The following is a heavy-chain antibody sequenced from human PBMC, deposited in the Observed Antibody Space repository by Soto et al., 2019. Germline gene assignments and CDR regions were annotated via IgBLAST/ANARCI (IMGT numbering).Heavy chain of an antibody. CDR3: ARERYQVISDGMDV. V-gene: IGHV1-2*02. D-gene: IGHD2-2*01. J-gene: IGHJ6*02. Sequence: AASVKGSCKASGYTFTGYYIHWVREAPGQGLEWMGWINPQTGGTSYAQKFQGRVTLSRDTSINTAYLEVSRLRFDDAAVYFCARERYQVISDGMDVWGQGTTVT. CDR2: INPQTGGT. CDR1: GYTFTGYY.